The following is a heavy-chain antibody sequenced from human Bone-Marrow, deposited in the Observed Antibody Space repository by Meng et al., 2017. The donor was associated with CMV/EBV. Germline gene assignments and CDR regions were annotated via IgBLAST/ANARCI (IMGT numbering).Heavy chain of an antibody. V-gene: IGHV3-30*02. J-gene: IGHJ4*02. Sequence: QVQLVECGGGVVQPGGSRSLSCAGSGFTFSSYGMHWVRQAPGKGLEWVAFIRYDGSNKYYADSVKGRFTISRDNSKNTLYLQMNSLRAEDTAVYYCAKVAGRVYWGQGTLVTVSS. D-gene: IGHD2-15*01. CDR3: AKVAGRVY. CDR2: IRYDGSNK. CDR1: GFTFSSYG.